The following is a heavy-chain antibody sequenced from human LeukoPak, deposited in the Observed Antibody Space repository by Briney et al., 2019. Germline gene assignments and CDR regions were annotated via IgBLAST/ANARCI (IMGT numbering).Heavy chain of an antibody. Sequence: GGSLRLSCAASGFNLNNYAMNWVRQAPGKGLEWVAAVTGPGDTTYYADSVKGRFIISRDSFKDILYLQMNRLGAEDTALYYCAKGAPIDHWGQGTLVTVLS. CDR1: GFNLNNYA. V-gene: IGHV3-23*01. CDR2: VTGPGDTT. D-gene: IGHD2-15*01. CDR3: AKGAPIDH. J-gene: IGHJ4*02.